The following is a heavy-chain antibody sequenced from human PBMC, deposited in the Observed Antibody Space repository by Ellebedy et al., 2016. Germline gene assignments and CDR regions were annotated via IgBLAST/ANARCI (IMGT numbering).Heavy chain of an antibody. V-gene: IGHV4-39*01. CDR1: GGSISSSSYY. Sequence: SETLSLTCTVSGGSISSSSYYWGWIRQPPGKGLEWIGSIYYGGNTYYNPSLKSRVTISVDTSKNQFSLKLSSVTAADTAVYYWARNPWVGIVVVPAAMFFDCWGQGTLVTVSS. CDR2: IYYGGNT. J-gene: IGHJ4*02. D-gene: IGHD2-2*03. CDR3: ARNPWVGIVVVPAAMFFDC.